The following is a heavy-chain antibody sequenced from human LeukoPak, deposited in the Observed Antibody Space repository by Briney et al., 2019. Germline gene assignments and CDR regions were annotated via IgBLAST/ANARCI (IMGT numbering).Heavy chain of an antibody. Sequence: GRSLRLSCVASGFDFSNCGMHWVRQAPGKGLEWVAFIRYHGSDKYYADSVRGRFTISRDNSENMLYLQMSSLRVEDTAVYYCTKSPGSWKFDGWGQGTLVTVSS. CDR2: IRYHGSDK. J-gene: IGHJ4*02. CDR3: TKSPGSWKFDG. D-gene: IGHD6-13*01. V-gene: IGHV3-30*02. CDR1: GFDFSNCG.